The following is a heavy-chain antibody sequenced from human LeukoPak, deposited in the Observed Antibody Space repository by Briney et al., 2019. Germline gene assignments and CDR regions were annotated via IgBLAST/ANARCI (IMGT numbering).Heavy chain of an antibody. V-gene: IGHV4-34*01. CDR2: INHSGST. D-gene: IGHD3-10*01. CDR1: GGSFSGYY. Sequence: PSETLSLTCAVYGGSFSGYYWSWIRQPPGKGLEWIGEINHSGSTNYNPSLKSRVTISVDTSKNQFSLKLSSVTAADTAVYYCARGSPKRITMVRGVIRRYNWFDPWGQGTLVTVSS. CDR3: ARGSPKRITMVRGVIRRYNWFDP. J-gene: IGHJ5*02.